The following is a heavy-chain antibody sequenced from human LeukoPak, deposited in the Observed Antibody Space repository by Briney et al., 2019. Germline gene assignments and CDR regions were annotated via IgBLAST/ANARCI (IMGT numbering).Heavy chain of an antibody. CDR1: GGFISGYY. V-gene: IGHV4-59*08. D-gene: IGHD3-22*01. Sequence: SETLSLTCTVSGGFISGYYWTWIRQPPGKGLEWIGYIYYSGITNYNPSLKSRVTISVDMSKNQFSLKLSSVTAADTAVYYCARLRNYYDSSGYYAIDYWGQGTLVTVSS. CDR3: ARLRNYYDSSGYYAIDY. J-gene: IGHJ4*01. CDR2: IYYSGIT.